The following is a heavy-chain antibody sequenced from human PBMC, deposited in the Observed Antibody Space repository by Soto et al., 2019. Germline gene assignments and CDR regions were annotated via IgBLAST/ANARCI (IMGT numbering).Heavy chain of an antibody. CDR1: GYTFTSYG. CDR3: AKNGQPPYYYYGLDV. D-gene: IGHD2-8*01. J-gene: IGHJ6*02. Sequence: ASVKVSCKASGYTFTSYGISWVRQAPGQGLEWMGWISGYNGDTNYAQKFQDRVTMTIDTSTGTAYMELRSLTSDDTAIYYCAKNGQPPYYYYGLDVWGQGTKVTVSS. V-gene: IGHV1-18*01. CDR2: ISGYNGDT.